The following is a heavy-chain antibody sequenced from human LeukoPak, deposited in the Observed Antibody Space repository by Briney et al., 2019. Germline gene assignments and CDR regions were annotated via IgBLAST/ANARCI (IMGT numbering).Heavy chain of an antibody. D-gene: IGHD6-19*01. CDR3: ARSSSGWYEYYFDY. CDR2: IYYSGST. J-gene: IGHJ4*02. Sequence: SETLSLTCTVSGGSISSYYWSWIRQPPGKGLEWIGYIYYSGSTNYNPSLKSRATISVDTSKNQFSLKLSSVTAADTAVYYCARSSSGWYEYYFDYWGQGTLVTVSS. CDR1: GGSISSYY. V-gene: IGHV4-59*01.